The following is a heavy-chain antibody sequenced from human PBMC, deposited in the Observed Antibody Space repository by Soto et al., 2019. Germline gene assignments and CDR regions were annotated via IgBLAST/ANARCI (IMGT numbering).Heavy chain of an antibody. CDR1: GYTFTNYY. CDR2: VNPSSGTV. V-gene: IGHV1-46*01. J-gene: IGHJ3*02. CDR3: ARARWNAYSYGKEESDAFDI. D-gene: IGHD3-16*01. Sequence: QVQLVQSGAEVKKPGASVKVACKASGYTFTNYYIHWVRQAPGQGLEWVGRVNPSSGTVNYAQRFQGRVTMTRDASTSTVYMELSSLRSEDTALYYCARARWNAYSYGKEESDAFDIWGQGTMVTVSS.